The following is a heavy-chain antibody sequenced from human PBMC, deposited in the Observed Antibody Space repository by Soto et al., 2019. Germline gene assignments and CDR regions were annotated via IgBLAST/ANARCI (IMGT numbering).Heavy chain of an antibody. Sequence: PSQTLSLTCAISGDIVSSNSAAWNWIRQSPSRGLEWLGRTYYRSKWYNDYAVSVKSRITINPDTSKNQFSLQLNSVTPEDTAVYSCARDQYDYVWGSYSGWFDPWGKGTLVTVSS. CDR3: ARDQYDYVWGSYSGWFDP. J-gene: IGHJ5*02. D-gene: IGHD3-16*01. CDR1: GDIVSSNSAA. V-gene: IGHV6-1*01. CDR2: TYYRSKWYN.